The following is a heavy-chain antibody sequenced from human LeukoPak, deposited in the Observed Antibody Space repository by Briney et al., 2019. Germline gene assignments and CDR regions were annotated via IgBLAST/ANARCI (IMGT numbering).Heavy chain of an antibody. J-gene: IGHJ4*02. V-gene: IGHV2-5*02. CDR3: AHRPPGKISGWDNCYFDT. CDR1: GFSIATTGVG. Sequence: KESGPTLVQPTQTLTLTCTLSGFSIATTGVGVGWVRQSPGKALEWLAVIYWDDDKRYSPSLRNRVTIAKDSSNDRVILIMTNMDPMDTATYYCAHRPPGKISGWDNCYFDTWSPGTLVTVSS. CDR2: IYWDDDK. D-gene: IGHD6-19*01.